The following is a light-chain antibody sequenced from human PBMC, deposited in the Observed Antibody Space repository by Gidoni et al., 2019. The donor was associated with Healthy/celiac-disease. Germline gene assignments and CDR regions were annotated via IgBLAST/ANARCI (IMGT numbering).Light chain of an antibody. J-gene: IGKJ1*01. V-gene: IGKV1-39*01. CDR2: AAS. Sequence: DIQMTQSPSSLSASVGDRVTITCRASQSISSYLNWYQQKPGKAPKLLIYAASSLQSGVPSRLSGSGSGTEFTLTNSSLQPEDVATYYCQQSYSTLRGTFGQGTKVEIK. CDR3: QQSYSTLRGT. CDR1: QSISSY.